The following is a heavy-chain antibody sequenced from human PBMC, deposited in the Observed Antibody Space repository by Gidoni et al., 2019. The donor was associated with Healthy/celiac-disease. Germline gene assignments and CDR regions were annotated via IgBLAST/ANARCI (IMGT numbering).Heavy chain of an antibody. D-gene: IGHD4-17*01. CDR2: IYTSGST. CDR3: ARVGGYGDYVGGADY. J-gene: IGHJ4*02. V-gene: IGHV4-61*02. Sequence: QVQLQESGPGLVKPSQTLSLTCTVSGGSISSGSYYWSWIRQPAGKGLEWIGRIYTSGSTNYNPSLKSRVTISVDTSKNQFSLKLSSVTAADTAVYYCARVGGYGDYVGGADYWGQGTLVTVSS. CDR1: GGSISSGSYY.